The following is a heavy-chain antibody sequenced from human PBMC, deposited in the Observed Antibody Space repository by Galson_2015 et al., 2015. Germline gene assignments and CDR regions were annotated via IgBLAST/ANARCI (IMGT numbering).Heavy chain of an antibody. CDR2: IYYSGST. Sequence: TCTVSGGSVSSGSYYWSWIRQPPGKGLEWIGYIYYSGSTNYNPSLKSRVTISVDTSKNQFSLKLSSVTAADTAVYYCAKGYGSGIHYWGQGTLVTVSS. CDR1: GGSVSSGSYY. V-gene: IGHV4-61*01. D-gene: IGHD3-10*01. J-gene: IGHJ4*02. CDR3: AKGYGSGIHY.